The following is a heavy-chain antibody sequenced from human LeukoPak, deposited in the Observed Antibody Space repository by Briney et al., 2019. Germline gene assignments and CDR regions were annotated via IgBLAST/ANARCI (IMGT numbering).Heavy chain of an antibody. J-gene: IGHJ4*02. CDR3: ARESYSSSWYADY. Sequence: SETLSLTCTVSGDSISGHYWKWLRQTPGKGLEWRGYTYYSGTTNYNPSLKSRVTISLDTSKNQFSLKLSSVTAADTAVYYCARESYSSSWYADYWGQGTLVTVSS. CDR2: TYYSGTT. D-gene: IGHD6-13*01. V-gene: IGHV4-59*11. CDR1: GDSISGHY.